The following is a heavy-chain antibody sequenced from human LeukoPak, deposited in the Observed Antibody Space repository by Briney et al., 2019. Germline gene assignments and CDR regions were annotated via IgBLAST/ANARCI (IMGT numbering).Heavy chain of an antibody. CDR3: APVAAAGPNVGY. J-gene: IGHJ4*02. Sequence: GGSLRLPCAASGFTFDDYAMHWVRQAPGKGLEWVSLISGDGGSTYYADSVKGRFTISRDNSKNSLYLQMNSLRTEDTALYYCAPVAAAGPNVGYWGQGTLVTVSS. D-gene: IGHD6-13*01. V-gene: IGHV3-43*02. CDR1: GFTFDDYA. CDR2: ISGDGGST.